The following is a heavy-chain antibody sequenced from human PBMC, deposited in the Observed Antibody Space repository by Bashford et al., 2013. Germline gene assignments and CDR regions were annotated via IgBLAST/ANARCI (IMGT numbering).Heavy chain of an antibody. CDR3: ARDRDAYNSCDY. CDR2: INPFNINR. J-gene: IGHJ4*02. D-gene: IGHD5-24*01. CDR1: GYRFSSYG. Sequence: VASVKVSCKTSGYRFSSYGISWVRQAPGQGLEWLGWINPFNINRNDAQKLQGRVTMTTDTSTNTAYLELTGLRSDDTAVYYCARDRDAYNSCDYWGPGNPGHRLL. V-gene: IGHV1-18*04.